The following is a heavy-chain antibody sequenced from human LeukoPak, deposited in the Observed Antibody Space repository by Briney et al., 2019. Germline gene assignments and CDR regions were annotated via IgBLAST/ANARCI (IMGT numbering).Heavy chain of an antibody. Sequence: PSETLSLTCTVSGGSISSYYWSWIRQPPGKGLEWIGYIYYSGSTNYNPSLKSRVTISVDTSKNQFSLKLSSVTAADTAVYYCARPAGSGSYSFDYWGQGTLVTVSS. J-gene: IGHJ4*02. V-gene: IGHV4-59*12. D-gene: IGHD3-10*01. CDR3: ARPAGSGSYSFDY. CDR2: IYYSGST. CDR1: GGSISSYY.